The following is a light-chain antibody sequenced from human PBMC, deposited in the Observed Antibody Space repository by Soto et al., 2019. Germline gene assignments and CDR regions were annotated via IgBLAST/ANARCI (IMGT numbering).Light chain of an antibody. CDR3: QQYNNWPPMYT. V-gene: IGKV3-15*01. Sequence: EIVMTQSPATLSVSPGERATLSCRASQSVSSNLAWYQQKPGQAPRLLIYGASTRATGIPARFSCSESGTDFTPTISSLQSEDFAVYYCQQYNNWPPMYTFGQGTKLEIK. CDR2: GAS. CDR1: QSVSSN. J-gene: IGKJ2*01.